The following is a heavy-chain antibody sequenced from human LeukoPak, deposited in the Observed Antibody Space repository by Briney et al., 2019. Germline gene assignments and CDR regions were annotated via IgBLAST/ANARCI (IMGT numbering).Heavy chain of an antibody. V-gene: IGHV1-18*01. D-gene: IGHD6-19*01. J-gene: IGHJ4*02. CDR3: ARRPVSGWRWEYYFDY. Sequence: ASVTVSFTASGYTFTSYGISWVRQAPGQGLEWMGWISAYNGNTNYAQKLQGRVTMTTDTSTSTAYMELRSLRSDDTAVYYCARRPVSGWRWEYYFDYWGQGTLVTVSS. CDR1: GYTFTSYG. CDR2: ISAYNGNT.